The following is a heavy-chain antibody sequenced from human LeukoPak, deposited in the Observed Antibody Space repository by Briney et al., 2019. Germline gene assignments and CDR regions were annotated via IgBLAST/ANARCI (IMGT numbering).Heavy chain of an antibody. D-gene: IGHD4-17*01. CDR1: GGSISSRSFS. J-gene: IGHJ4*02. Sequence: SETLSLTCSVSGGSISSRSFSWGWIRQPPGKGLEWIGNIYYGGSTYYNPSLNSRVTISVDTSKDQLSLKLTSVTATDTAVYYCARYDTTVTITPDNWGQGTLVTVSS. CDR3: ARYDTTVTITPDN. V-gene: IGHV4-39*01. CDR2: IYYGGST.